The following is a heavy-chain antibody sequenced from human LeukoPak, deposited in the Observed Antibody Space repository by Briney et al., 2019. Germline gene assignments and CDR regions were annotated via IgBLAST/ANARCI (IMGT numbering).Heavy chain of an antibody. V-gene: IGHV1-18*01. Sequence: GASVKVSCKASGYTFTNYGISWVRQAPGQGLEWMGWISAYTGNTNYAQNLQGRVTMTTDTSTSTAYMELRSLRSDDTAVYYCARSGVGYFYDTTGYYPPDYWGQGTLVTVSS. CDR1: GYTFTNYG. J-gene: IGHJ4*02. CDR3: ARSGVGYFYDTTGYYPPDY. D-gene: IGHD3-22*01. CDR2: ISAYTGNT.